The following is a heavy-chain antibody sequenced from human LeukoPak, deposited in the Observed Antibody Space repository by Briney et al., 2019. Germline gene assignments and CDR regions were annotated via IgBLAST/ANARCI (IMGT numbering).Heavy chain of an antibody. CDR2: MNPNSGNT. CDR1: GYTFTSYD. CDR3: ARKRSRGYYYYGMDV. J-gene: IGHJ6*02. Sequence: AASVKVSFKASGYTFTSYDINWVRQATGQGLEWMGWMNPNSGNTGYAQKFQGRVTMTRNTSISTAYMELSSLRSEDTAVYYCARKRSRGYYYYGMDVWGQRTTVTVSS. V-gene: IGHV1-8*01.